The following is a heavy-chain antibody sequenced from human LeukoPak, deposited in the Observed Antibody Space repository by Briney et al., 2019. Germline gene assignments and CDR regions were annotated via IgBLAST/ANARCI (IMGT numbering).Heavy chain of an antibody. Sequence: GGSLRLSCAASGFTFSSYWMSWVRQAPGKGLEWVANIKQDGSEKYYVDSVKGRFTISRDNAKKSLYLQMNSLTTEDTAVYYCARGGKGVPFEYWGQGTLVTVSS. CDR3: ARGGKGVPFEY. CDR2: IKQDGSEK. V-gene: IGHV3-7*03. D-gene: IGHD1-1*01. J-gene: IGHJ4*02. CDR1: GFTFSSYW.